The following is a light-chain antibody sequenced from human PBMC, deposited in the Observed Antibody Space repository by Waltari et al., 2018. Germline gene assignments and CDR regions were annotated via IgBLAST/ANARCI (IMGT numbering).Light chain of an antibody. CDR3: AAWDDSLNGRGV. J-gene: IGLJ3*02. CDR2: SNN. Sequence: QSVLTQPPSASGPHRQRGTISCSGSSPAIGSNTLNWHPQPPGTAPKLLIYSNNQRPSGVPDRFSGSKSGTSASLAISGLQSEDEADYYCAAWDDSLNGRGVFGGGTKLTVL. V-gene: IGLV1-44*01. CDR1: SPAIGSNT.